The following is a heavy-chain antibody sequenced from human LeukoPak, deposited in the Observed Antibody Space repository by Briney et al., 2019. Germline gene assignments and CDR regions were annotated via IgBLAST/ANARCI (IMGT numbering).Heavy chain of an antibody. CDR1: GFTFSSYE. D-gene: IGHD5-18*01. V-gene: IGHV3-48*03. CDR2: ISSSGSTI. J-gene: IGHJ4*02. Sequence: GGSLRLSCAASGFTFSSYEMNWVRQAPGKRLEWVSYISSSGSTIYYADSVKGRFTISRDNAKNSLYLQMNSLRAEDTAVYYCASAGYSYGRFDYWGRGTLVTVSS. CDR3: ASAGYSYGRFDY.